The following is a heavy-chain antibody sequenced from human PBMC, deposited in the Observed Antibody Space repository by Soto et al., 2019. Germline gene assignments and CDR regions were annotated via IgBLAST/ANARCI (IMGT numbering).Heavy chain of an antibody. V-gene: IGHV1-18*01. J-gene: IGHJ6*02. CDR3: ARDGLERPYYYYGMDV. Sequence: QVQLVQSGAEVKKPGASVKVSCKASGYTFTSYGISWVRQAPGQGLEWMGWISAYNGNTNYAQKLQGRVTMTTDTXTXXAYMELRSLRSDDTAVYYCARDGLERPYYYYGMDVWGQGTTVTVSS. CDR2: ISAYNGNT. CDR1: GYTFTSYG.